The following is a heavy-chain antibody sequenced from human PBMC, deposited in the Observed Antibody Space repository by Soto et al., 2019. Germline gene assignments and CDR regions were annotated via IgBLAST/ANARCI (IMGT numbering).Heavy chain of an antibody. Sequence: QVQLQESGPGLVKPLETLSLTCTVSGGSVSSGSYYWSWIRQPPGKGLEWIGYIYYSGSTKYNPSLKSRVTISVDTSKNQFSLKLSSVTAAYTGVYYCARAGLGDGSDYWGQGTLVTVSS. V-gene: IGHV4-61*01. D-gene: IGHD1-26*01. CDR3: ARAGLGDGSDY. CDR2: IYYSGST. J-gene: IGHJ4*02. CDR1: GGSVSSGSYY.